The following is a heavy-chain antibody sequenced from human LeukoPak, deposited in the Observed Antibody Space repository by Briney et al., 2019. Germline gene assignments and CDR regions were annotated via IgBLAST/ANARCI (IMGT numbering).Heavy chain of an antibody. Sequence: GASVTVSCKASGYTFTSYYMHWVRQAPGQGLEWRGIINPSGGSTSYAQKFQGRVTMNRDMYTSTVYMELSSLRAEDTAVYYCARREGRDGYNTVGSYYFDYWGQGTLVTVSS. CDR2: INPSGGST. CDR3: ARREGRDGYNTVGSYYFDY. V-gene: IGHV1-46*01. CDR1: GYTFTSYY. D-gene: IGHD5-24*01. J-gene: IGHJ4*02.